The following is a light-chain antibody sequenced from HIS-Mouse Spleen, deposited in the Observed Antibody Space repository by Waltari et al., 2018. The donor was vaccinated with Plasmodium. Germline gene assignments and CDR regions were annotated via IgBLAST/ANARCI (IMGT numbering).Light chain of an antibody. CDR1: SSDVGGYHY. CDR3: CSYAGSYTLV. J-gene: IGLJ2*01. Sequence: QSALTQPRSVSGSPGQSVTISCTGTSSDVGGYHYVSWYQQHPGKAPKLMIYDVSKRPSGVPDRVSGSKSGNTASLTISGLQAEDEADYYCCSYAGSYTLVFGGGTKLTVL. V-gene: IGLV2-11*01. CDR2: DVS.